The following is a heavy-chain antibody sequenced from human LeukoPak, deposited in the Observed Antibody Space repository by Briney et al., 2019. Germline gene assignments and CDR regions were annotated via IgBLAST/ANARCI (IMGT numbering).Heavy chain of an antibody. V-gene: IGHV3-48*01. D-gene: IGHD2-15*01. CDR2: NSGRGEAI. J-gene: IGHJ4*02. Sequence: GGSLRLSRAASGFTFSIRNMVWVRQAPGKGLEWISYNSGRGEAIFYADSVQDRFTISRDNAKHSIYLQMNGLTAEDTAVYYCARTYGSVSLDYGGQGTLVTVSS. CDR1: GFTFSIRN. CDR3: ARTYGSVSLDY.